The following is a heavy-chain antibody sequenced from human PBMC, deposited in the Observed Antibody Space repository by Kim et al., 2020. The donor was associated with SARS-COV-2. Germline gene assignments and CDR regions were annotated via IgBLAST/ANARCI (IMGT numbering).Heavy chain of an antibody. Sequence: SETLSLTCTVSGGSISSGGYYWSWIRQHPGKGLEWIGYIYYSGSTYYNPSLKSRVTISVDTSKNQFSLKLSSVTAADTAVYYCARDIQPNYYDSSGYQVGWGQGTLVTVSS. J-gene: IGHJ4*02. CDR2: IYYSGST. CDR1: GGSISSGGYY. CDR3: ARDIQPNYYDSSGYQVG. D-gene: IGHD3-22*01. V-gene: IGHV4-31*03.